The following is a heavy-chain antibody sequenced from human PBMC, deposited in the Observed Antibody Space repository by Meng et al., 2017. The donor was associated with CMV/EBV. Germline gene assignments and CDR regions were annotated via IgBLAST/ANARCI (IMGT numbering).Heavy chain of an antibody. CDR1: GYSISSGYY. CDR3: ARDLYYDSSGYGYFDL. D-gene: IGHD3-22*01. J-gene: IGHJ2*01. Sequence: SETLSLTCTVSGYSISSGYYWGWIRQPPGKGPEWIGSIYHSGSTYYNPSLKSRVTISVDTSKNQFSLKLSSVTAADTAVYYCARDLYYDSSGYGYFDLWGRGTLVTVSS. CDR2: IYHSGST. V-gene: IGHV4-38-2*02.